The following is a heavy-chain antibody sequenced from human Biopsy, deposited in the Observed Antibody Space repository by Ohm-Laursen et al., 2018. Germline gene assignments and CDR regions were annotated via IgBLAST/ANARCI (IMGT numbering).Heavy chain of an antibody. V-gene: IGHV4-59*01. D-gene: IGHD1-1*01. CDR2: ISKGGDT. CDR3: ARLYRLDDYWNDDPPDAFDV. Sequence: PGTLSLTWTVSGGSIKSYYWNWIRQSPGRGLEWIGFISKGGDTTYNPSLRGRVAISVDTSKNQFSLKLSSVTAADTAIFFCARLYRLDDYWNDDPPDAFDVWGQGTRVTVSS. J-gene: IGHJ3*01. CDR1: GGSIKSYY.